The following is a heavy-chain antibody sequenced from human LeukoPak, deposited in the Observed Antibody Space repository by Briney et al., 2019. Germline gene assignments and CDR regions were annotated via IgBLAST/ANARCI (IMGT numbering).Heavy chain of an antibody. CDR2: IHHSGNRFESGST. V-gene: IGHV4-38-2*02. CDR1: GHSIINTYY. J-gene: IGHJ1*01. D-gene: IGHD6-25*01. CDR3: ARNASSGFFND. Sequence: SETLSLTCTVSGHSIINTYYWGWIRQSPGKGLERIGSIHHSGNRFESGSTHYNPSLRSRVTVSADTSKNEFSLTLRSVTAADTAVYFCARNASSGFFNDWGRGTLVTVSS.